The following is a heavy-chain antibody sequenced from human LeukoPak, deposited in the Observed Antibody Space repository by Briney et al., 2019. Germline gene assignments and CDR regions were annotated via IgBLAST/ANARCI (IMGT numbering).Heavy chain of an antibody. Sequence: GGSLRLSCAAPGFTFSSYWMHWVRQAPGKGLEWVSSISSSSSYIYYADSVKGRFTISRDNAKNSLYLQMNSLRAEDTAVYYCASGGITVTGFEYWGQGTLVTVSS. CDR3: ASGGITVTGFEY. CDR2: ISSSSSYI. D-gene: IGHD4-17*01. V-gene: IGHV3-21*01. J-gene: IGHJ4*02. CDR1: GFTFSSYW.